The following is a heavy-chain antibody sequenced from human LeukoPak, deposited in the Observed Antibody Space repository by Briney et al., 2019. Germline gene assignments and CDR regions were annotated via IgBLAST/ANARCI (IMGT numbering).Heavy chain of an antibody. CDR1: GFTVSTYY. CDR3: ARGLGYCTSTTCLLPFDY. V-gene: IGHV3-53*01. D-gene: IGHD2-2*01. CDR2: IYSGGST. J-gene: IGHJ4*02. Sequence: GGSLRLSCAASGFTVSTYYMTWVRHAPGKGLECVSVIYSGGSTYYADSVKGRFTVSRDNCKNTLYLQMNSLRAEDTAMYYCARGLGYCTSTTCLLPFDYWGQGTLVTVSS.